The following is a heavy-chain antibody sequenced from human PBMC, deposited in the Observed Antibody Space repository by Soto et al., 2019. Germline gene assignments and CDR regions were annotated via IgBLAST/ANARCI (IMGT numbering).Heavy chain of an antibody. V-gene: IGHV4-34*01. CDR2: INHSGST. Sequence: QVQLQQWGAGLLKPSETLSLTCAVYGGSFSGYYWSWIRQPPGKGLEWIGEINHSGSTNYNPSLKSRVTISVDTSKNQFSLKLSSVTAADTAVYYCARASRRVVVPAAMPAPFDYWGQGTLVTVSS. D-gene: IGHD2-2*01. CDR3: ARASRRVVVPAAMPAPFDY. CDR1: GGSFSGYY. J-gene: IGHJ4*02.